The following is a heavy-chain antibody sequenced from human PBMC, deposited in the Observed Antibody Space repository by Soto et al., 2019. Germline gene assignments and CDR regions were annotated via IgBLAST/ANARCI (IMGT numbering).Heavy chain of an antibody. V-gene: IGHV3-30*18. Sequence: QVQLVESGGGVVQPGRSLRLSCAASGFTFSSYGMHWVRQAPCKGLEWVAVISYDGSNKYYADSVKSRFTISRDNSKNTLYLQMNSLRAEDTAVYYCAKSDLVVVTAMFDYWGQGTLVTVSS. CDR2: ISYDGSNK. CDR3: AKSDLVVVTAMFDY. J-gene: IGHJ4*02. CDR1: GFTFSSYG. D-gene: IGHD2-21*02.